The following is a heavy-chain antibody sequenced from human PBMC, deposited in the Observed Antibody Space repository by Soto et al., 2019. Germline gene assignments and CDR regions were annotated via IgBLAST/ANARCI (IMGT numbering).Heavy chain of an antibody. V-gene: IGHV1-18*01. CDR3: ARLQSGDFSHSFDY. Sequence: ASVKVSCKASGYTFMNYGISWVRQAPGQGLEWVAWISISTGDTNYAQKFQGRVAMTTDTSTNTAFLELRSLRSADTAVYYCARLQSGDFSHSFDYWGQGTLVTVSS. CDR1: GYTFMNYG. D-gene: IGHD4-17*01. J-gene: IGHJ4*02. CDR2: ISISTGDT.